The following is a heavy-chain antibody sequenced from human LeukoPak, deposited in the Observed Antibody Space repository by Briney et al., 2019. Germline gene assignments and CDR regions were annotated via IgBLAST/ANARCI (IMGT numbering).Heavy chain of an antibody. V-gene: IGHV4-59*01. Sequence: SETLSLTCTVSGDSISSYYWSWIRQPPGKGLEWIGYIYYSGSTNYNPSLKSRVTISVDTSKNQFSLKLSSVTAADTAVYYCARVGGERYCSSTSCYVGRYFDYWGQGTLVTVSS. CDR2: IYYSGST. CDR1: GDSISSYY. CDR3: ARVGGERYCSSTSCYVGRYFDY. D-gene: IGHD2-2*01. J-gene: IGHJ4*02.